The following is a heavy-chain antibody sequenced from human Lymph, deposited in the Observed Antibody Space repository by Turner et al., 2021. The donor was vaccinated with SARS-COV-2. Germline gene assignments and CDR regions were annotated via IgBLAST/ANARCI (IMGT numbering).Heavy chain of an antibody. V-gene: IGHV3-30*04. CDR3: ARDRDSSGWVDY. CDR2: ISYDGSDK. J-gene: IGHJ4*02. CDR1: GFTFSSYA. Sequence: QVQLVGCGGAVVQPGGSLILSCSASGFTFSSYAMHWVRQAPGKGLECVAFISYDGSDKYHADAVKGRFNFSRDNSKNTLYLQMNSLRAEDTAVYYCARDRDSSGWVDYWGQGTLVTVSS. D-gene: IGHD3-22*01.